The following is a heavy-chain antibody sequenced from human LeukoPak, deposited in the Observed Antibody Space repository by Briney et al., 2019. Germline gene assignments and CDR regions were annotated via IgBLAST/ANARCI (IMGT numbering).Heavy chain of an antibody. D-gene: IGHD3-9*01. CDR1: GFTFSSYG. V-gene: IGHV3-23*01. CDR3: AKDRGRLRYFDW. J-gene: IGHJ4*02. Sequence: TGGSLRLSCAASGFTFSSYGMSWVRQAPGKGLEWVSAISGSGGSTYYADSVKGRFTISRDNSKNTLYLQMNSLRAEDTAVYYCAKDRGRLRYFDWWGQGTLVTVSS. CDR2: ISGSGGST.